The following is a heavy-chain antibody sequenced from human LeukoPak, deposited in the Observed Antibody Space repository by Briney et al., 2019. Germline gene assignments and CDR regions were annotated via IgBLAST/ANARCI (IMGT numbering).Heavy chain of an antibody. V-gene: IGHV4-61*02. CDR1: GGSISSGRYY. Sequence: SQTLSLTCTVSGGSISSGRYYWRWIRQPAGKGLEWIGRIYTSGSTNYNPSLKSRVTISVDTSKIQFSLKLSSVTAADPAVYYCASSGYSYGYYFDYWGQGTLVTVSS. J-gene: IGHJ4*02. D-gene: IGHD5-18*01. CDR3: ASSGYSYGYYFDY. CDR2: IYTSGST.